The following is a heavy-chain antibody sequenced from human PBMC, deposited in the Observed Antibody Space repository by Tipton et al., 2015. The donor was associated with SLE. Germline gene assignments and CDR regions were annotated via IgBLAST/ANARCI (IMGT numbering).Heavy chain of an antibody. Sequence: TLSLTCAVYDGSFSGYYWSWIRQPPGKGLEWIGESNPSGSTNYNPSLKSRVTISVDTSKNQLSLKLTSVTAADTAVYYCARGAKERITLVRVRPYYLDYWGQGSLVTVSS. D-gene: IGHD3-10*01. CDR1: DGSFSGYY. CDR3: ARGAKERITLVRVRPYYLDY. J-gene: IGHJ4*01. CDR2: SNPSGST. V-gene: IGHV4-34*01.